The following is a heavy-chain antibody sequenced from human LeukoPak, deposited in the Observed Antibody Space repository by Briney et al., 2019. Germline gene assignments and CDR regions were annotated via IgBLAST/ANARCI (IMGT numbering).Heavy chain of an antibody. CDR3: ARNTYYYDSSGYYLDY. CDR1: GYNFTNYW. V-gene: IGHV5-51*01. Sequence: GESLKISCKGFGYNFTNYWIGWVRQMPGKGLEWMGIIYPGDSDTRYSPSFQGQVTISADKSITTAYLQWSSLKASDTAMYYCARNTYYYDSSGYYLDYWGQGTLVIVSS. CDR2: IYPGDSDT. J-gene: IGHJ4*02. D-gene: IGHD3-22*01.